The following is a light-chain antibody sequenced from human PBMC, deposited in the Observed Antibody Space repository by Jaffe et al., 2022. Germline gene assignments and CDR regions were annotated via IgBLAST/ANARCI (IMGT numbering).Light chain of an antibody. V-gene: IGLV2-11*01. J-gene: IGLJ3*02. CDR1: SSDVGGYNY. CDR2: AVN. Sequence: QSALTQPHSVSGSPGQSVTISCIGSSSDVGGYNYVSWYQQHPGKAPTLIIHAVNMRPSGVPDRFYGSRSGNTASLTISGLRAEDEADYYCCSYAGSYTWVFGGGTRLTVL. CDR3: CSYAGSYTWV.